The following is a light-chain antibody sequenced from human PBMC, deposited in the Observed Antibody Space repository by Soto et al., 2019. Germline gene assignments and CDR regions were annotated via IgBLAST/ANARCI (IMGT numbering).Light chain of an antibody. CDR3: SSYTSSSTLD. CDR1: SSDVGGYNY. Sequence: QSAPTQPASGSGSTGQSITISCTGTSSDVGGYNYVSWYQQHPGKAPKLMIYEVSNRPSAVSNRFSGSKSGNTTSLTISGLQAEDEADYYCSSYTSSSTLDFGTGSKVSVL. J-gene: IGLJ1*01. V-gene: IGLV2-14*01. CDR2: EVS.